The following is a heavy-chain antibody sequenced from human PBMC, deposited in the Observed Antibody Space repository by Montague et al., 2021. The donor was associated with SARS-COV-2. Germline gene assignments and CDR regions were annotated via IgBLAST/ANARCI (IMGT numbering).Heavy chain of an antibody. V-gene: IGHV3-48*02. CDR3: ARDLYSSSWPGNWSDP. Sequence: SLRLSCAASGFTFSSCSMNWVRQAPGKGLEWVSYISSSSTTIYYADSVKGRFTISRDNAKNSLYLQMNSLRDEDTAVYYCARDLYSSSWPGNWSDPWGQGTLVTVSS. J-gene: IGHJ5*02. CDR2: ISSSSTTI. D-gene: IGHD6-13*01. CDR1: GFTFSSCS.